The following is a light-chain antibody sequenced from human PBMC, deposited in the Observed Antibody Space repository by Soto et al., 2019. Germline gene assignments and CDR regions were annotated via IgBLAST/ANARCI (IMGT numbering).Light chain of an antibody. CDR1: QSISSG. Sequence: DIQMTQSPSTLSASVGDRVTITCRASQSISSGLAWYQQKPGKAPKLLIYDASSLESGVSSRLSGSGAGTEFTLTISSLQPYDFATYYCQQYNSYSAFGQGTKVDIK. J-gene: IGKJ1*01. CDR2: DAS. CDR3: QQYNSYSA. V-gene: IGKV1-5*01.